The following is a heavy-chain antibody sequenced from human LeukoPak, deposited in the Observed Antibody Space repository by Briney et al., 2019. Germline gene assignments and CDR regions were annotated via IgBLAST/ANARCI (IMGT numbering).Heavy chain of an antibody. V-gene: IGHV1-2*02. CDR3: ARGTYDFWSGYPNWFDG. Sequence: ASVKVSCKASGYTFTGYYMHWVRQAPGQGLERMGCINPNSGGTNYAQKFQGRVTMTRDTSISTAYMELSRLRSDDTAVYYCARGTYDFWSGYPNWFDGWGEGTLVTVSS. CDR2: INPNSGGT. D-gene: IGHD3-3*01. J-gene: IGHJ5*02. CDR1: GYTFTGYY.